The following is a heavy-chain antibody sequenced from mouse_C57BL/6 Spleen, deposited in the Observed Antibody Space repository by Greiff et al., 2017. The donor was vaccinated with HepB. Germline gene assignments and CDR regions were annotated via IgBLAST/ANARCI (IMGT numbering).Heavy chain of an antibody. CDR3: VRFGYQARAMDY. CDR2: IDPSDSET. Sequence: QVQLQQPGAELVRPGSSVKLSCKASGYTFTSYWMHWVKQRPIQGLEWIGNIDPSDSETHYNQKFKDKATLTVDKSSSTAYMQLSSLTSEDSAVYYCVRFGYQARAMDYWGEGTSVTVSS. CDR1: GYTFTSYW. V-gene: IGHV1-52*01. D-gene: IGHD3-2*02. J-gene: IGHJ4*01.